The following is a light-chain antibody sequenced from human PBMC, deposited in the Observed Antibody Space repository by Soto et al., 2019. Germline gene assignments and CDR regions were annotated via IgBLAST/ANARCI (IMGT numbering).Light chain of an antibody. V-gene: IGKV3-11*01. CDR3: QQRSTWPLLT. CDR2: DAS. J-gene: IGKJ4*01. CDR1: QSVSNY. Sequence: EIVLTQSPATLSLSPGERATLSCRASQSVSNYLAWFQQKPGQAPRLLIYDASNRATGIPARFSGSGSGTDFTLTISSLAPDDFAVYYCQQRSTWPLLTFGGGTKEEI.